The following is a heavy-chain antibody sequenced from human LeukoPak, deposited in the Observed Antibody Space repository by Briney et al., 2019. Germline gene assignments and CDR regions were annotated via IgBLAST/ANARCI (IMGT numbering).Heavy chain of an antibody. Sequence: GGSLRLSCAASGFTFSSYGMSWVRQAPGKGLEWVSAISGSGGSTYYADSVKGRFTISRDNSKNTLYLQMNSLRAEDTAVYYCAKDQRYSSSWDYYYYMDVWGKGTTVTISS. J-gene: IGHJ6*03. D-gene: IGHD6-13*01. CDR2: ISGSGGST. CDR3: AKDQRYSSSWDYYYYMDV. V-gene: IGHV3-23*01. CDR1: GFTFSSYG.